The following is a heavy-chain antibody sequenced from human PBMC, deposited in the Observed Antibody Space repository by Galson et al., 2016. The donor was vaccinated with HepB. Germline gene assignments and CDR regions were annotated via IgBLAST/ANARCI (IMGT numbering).Heavy chain of an antibody. J-gene: IGHJ3*02. CDR2: KYWDDDK. CDR1: GFSLSTTGVG. D-gene: IGHD1-26*01. V-gene: IGHV2-5*02. Sequence: PALVKPTQTLTLTCTFSGFSLSTTGVGVGWIRQPPGKALEWLALKYWDDDKYYNPSLKTRLIITKDTCKNQVVLTMTNMDPVDTATYYCAHRRGSGSPWAYGAFDIWGQGTMVTVSS. CDR3: AHRRGSGSPWAYGAFDI.